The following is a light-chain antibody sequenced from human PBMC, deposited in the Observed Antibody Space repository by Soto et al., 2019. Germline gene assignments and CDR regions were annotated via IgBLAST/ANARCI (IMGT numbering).Light chain of an antibody. CDR1: ISSIGAGYD. V-gene: IGLV1-40*01. CDR3: QSYDSSLSGVV. CDR2: GNS. J-gene: IGLJ2*01. Sequence: QSVLTQPPSVSGAPGQRVTISCTGSISSIGAGYDVHWYQQLPGTAPKLLIYGNSNRPSGVPDRFSGSKSGTSASLAITGLQSEDDADYYFQSYDSSLSGVVFGGGTKLTVL.